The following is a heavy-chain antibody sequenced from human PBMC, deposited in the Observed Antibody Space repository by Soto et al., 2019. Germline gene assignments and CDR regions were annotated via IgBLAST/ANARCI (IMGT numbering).Heavy chain of an antibody. J-gene: IGHJ4*02. CDR2: IWYDGSNK. CDR3: AREAQLQPYYYDSSGYYYFDY. V-gene: IGHV3-33*01. CDR1: GFTFSSYV. D-gene: IGHD3-22*01. Sequence: GGFLRLSCAASGFTFSSYVMHWVRQAPGKGLEWVAVIWYDGSNKYYADSVKGRFTISRDNSKNTLYLQMNSLRAEDTAVYYCAREAQLQPYYYDSSGYYYFDYWGQGTLVTVSS.